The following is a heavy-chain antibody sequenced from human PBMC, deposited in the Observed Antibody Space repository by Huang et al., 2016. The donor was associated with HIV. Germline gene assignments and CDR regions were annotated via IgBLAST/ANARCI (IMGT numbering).Heavy chain of an antibody. CDR3: ARRYHSRRDY. D-gene: IGHD3-22*01. Sequence: QVQLEQWGAGLLKASETLSLTCAVHGGSFSGYYWNWLRQAPGKGLEWVGEITPISNPKYGPPLKRRVNMSVDTSKSQFSLYLTSLSAADTVTYFCARRYHSRRDYWGRGTLVTVHS. J-gene: IGHJ4*02. CDR2: ITPISNP. CDR1: GGSFSGYY. V-gene: IGHV4-34*02.